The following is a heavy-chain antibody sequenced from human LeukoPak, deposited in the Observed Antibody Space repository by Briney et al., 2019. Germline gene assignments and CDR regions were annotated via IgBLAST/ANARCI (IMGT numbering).Heavy chain of an antibody. CDR2: ISVGGGTT. Sequence: GGSLRLSCAASGFTFSNYGMSWVRQAPGKGPEWGSAISVGGGTTYYAYSVKGRFTISRDNSKNTLYLQINSLRADDTAVYYCGREEGYIYGLLDYWGQGTLVTVSS. CDR3: GREEGYIYGLLDY. J-gene: IGHJ4*02. CDR1: GFTFSNYG. D-gene: IGHD5-18*01. V-gene: IGHV3-23*01.